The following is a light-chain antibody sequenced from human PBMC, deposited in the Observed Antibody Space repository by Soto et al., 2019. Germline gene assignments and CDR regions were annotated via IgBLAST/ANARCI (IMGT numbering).Light chain of an antibody. CDR2: TAY. J-gene: IGKJ3*01. V-gene: IGKV1-39*01. Sequence: DILMTQSPSSLSASVGDSVTLTCRASQRLFSFLNWYQQAPGRAPKLLISTAYKLQSGVPSRFSGSESGTEFTLTISSLQPEDFAIYFCQQTYSAPFTFGPGTKVDVK. CDR1: QRLFSF. CDR3: QQTYSAPFT.